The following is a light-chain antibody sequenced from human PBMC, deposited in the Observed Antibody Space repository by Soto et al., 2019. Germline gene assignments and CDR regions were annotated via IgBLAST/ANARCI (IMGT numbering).Light chain of an antibody. CDR1: SSNIGGNS. CDR3: SSYTGTNNFGV. V-gene: IGLV1-44*01. J-gene: IGLJ1*01. CDR2: SNN. Sequence: QSVLTQPPSASGTPGQRVTISCSGSSSNIGGNSVNWYQHLPGTAPKLLIYSNNQRPSGVPDRFSGSKSGNTASLTVSGLQAEDEADYYCSSYTGTNNFGVFGPGTKVTVL.